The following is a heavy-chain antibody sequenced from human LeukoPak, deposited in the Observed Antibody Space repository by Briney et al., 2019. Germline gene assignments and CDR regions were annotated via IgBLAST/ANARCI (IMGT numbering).Heavy chain of an antibody. Sequence: GGSLRLSCAASGFRFSRNWMSWVRQAPGKGLEWVANIKEDGSEKDYVDSVKGRFTISRDNTKNSLYLQMNSLRDEDTAVYYCARNMGYEQFDYWGQGTLVTVSS. CDR1: GFRFSRNW. V-gene: IGHV3-7*04. CDR2: IKEDGSEK. CDR3: ARNMGYEQFDY. J-gene: IGHJ4*02. D-gene: IGHD2-8*01.